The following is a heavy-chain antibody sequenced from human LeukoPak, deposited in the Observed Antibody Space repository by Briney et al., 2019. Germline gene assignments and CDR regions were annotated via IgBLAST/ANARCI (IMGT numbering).Heavy chain of an antibody. Sequence: PGRSLRLSCAASGFTFSSYAMHWVRQAPGKGLEWVAVISYDGSNKSYADSVKGRLTIPRDNSKNTLYLQMNSLRAEDTAVYYCARDPPEWELWYYFDYWGQGTLVTVSS. CDR1: GFTFSSYA. CDR2: ISYDGSNK. CDR3: ARDPPEWELWYYFDY. D-gene: IGHD1-26*01. V-gene: IGHV3-30*01. J-gene: IGHJ4*02.